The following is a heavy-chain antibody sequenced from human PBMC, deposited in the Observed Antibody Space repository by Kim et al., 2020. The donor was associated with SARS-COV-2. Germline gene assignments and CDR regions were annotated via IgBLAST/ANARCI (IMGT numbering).Heavy chain of an antibody. J-gene: IGHJ6*02. Sequence: SVKVSCKASGGTFSSYAISWVRQAPGQGLEWMGGIIPIFGTANYAQKFQGRVTITADESTSTAYMELSSLRSEDTAVYYCASPGTTVTTVHYYGMDVWGQGTTVTVSS. CDR1: GGTFSSYA. V-gene: IGHV1-69*13. CDR2: IIPIFGTA. D-gene: IGHD4-17*01. CDR3: ASPGTTVTTVHYYGMDV.